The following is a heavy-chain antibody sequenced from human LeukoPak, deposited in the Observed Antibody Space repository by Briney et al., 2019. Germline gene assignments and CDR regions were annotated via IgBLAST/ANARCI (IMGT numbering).Heavy chain of an antibody. V-gene: IGHV4-39*07. D-gene: IGHD2-2*01. CDR3: ARVLGRVPAALREYYFDY. J-gene: IGHJ4*02. CDR2: IYYSGST. Sequence: SETLSLTCTVSGGSISSSSYYWGWIRQPPGKGLEWIGSIYYSGSTYYNPSLKSRVTISVDTSKNQFSLKLSSVTAADTGVYYCARVLGRVPAALREYYFDYWGQGTLVTVSS. CDR1: GGSISSSSYY.